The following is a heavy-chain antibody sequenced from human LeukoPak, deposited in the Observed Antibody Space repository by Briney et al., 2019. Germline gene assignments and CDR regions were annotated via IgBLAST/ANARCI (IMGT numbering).Heavy chain of an antibody. CDR3: ARDFDSSGYYPI. CDR2: ISGSGSST. CDR1: KFTFSTYA. J-gene: IGHJ3*02. Sequence: PGGSLRLSCAASKFTFSTYAMSWVRQAPGKGLEWVSAISGSGSSTYYADSVRGRFTISRDNAKNSLYPQMNSLRAEDTAVYYCARDFDSSGYYPIWGQGTMVTVSS. V-gene: IGHV3-23*01. D-gene: IGHD3-22*01.